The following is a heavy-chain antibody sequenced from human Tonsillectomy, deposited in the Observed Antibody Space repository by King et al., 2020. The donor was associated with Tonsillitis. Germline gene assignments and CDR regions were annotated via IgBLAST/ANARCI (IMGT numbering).Heavy chain of an antibody. CDR2: ISSSSSPT. Sequence: VQLVESGGGLVQPGGSLRLSCAASGFTFSRDSINWVRQAPGKGLEWVSYISSSSSPTYYADSVKGRFTISRDNAKNSLYLQMNSLRAEDTAVYYCARHFGGYMDVWGKGTTVIVSS. V-gene: IGHV3-48*01. CDR1: GFTFSRDS. J-gene: IGHJ6*03. D-gene: IGHD3-10*01. CDR3: ARHFGGYMDV.